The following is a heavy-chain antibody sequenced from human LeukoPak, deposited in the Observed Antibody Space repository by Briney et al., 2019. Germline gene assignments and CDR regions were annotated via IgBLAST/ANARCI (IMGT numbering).Heavy chain of an antibody. CDR3: ARRGYCSSTSCYVLDY. Sequence: ASVKVSCKASGYTFTSYAMHWVRQAPGQRLEWMGWINAGNGNTKYSQKFQGRVTMTRDTSTSTVYMELSSLRSEDTAVYYCARRGYCSSTSCYVLDYWGQGTLVTVSS. J-gene: IGHJ4*02. D-gene: IGHD2-2*01. V-gene: IGHV1-3*01. CDR2: INAGNGNT. CDR1: GYTFTSYA.